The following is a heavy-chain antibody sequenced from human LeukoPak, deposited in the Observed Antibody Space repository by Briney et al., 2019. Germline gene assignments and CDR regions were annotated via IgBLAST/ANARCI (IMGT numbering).Heavy chain of an antibody. CDR1: GGSFSGYY. CDR3: AREEDSYIDY. D-gene: IGHD5-18*01. J-gene: IGHJ4*02. Sequence: SETLSLTCAVYGGSFSGYYWSWIRQPPGKGLEWIGEIYHSGSTNYNPSLKSRVTISVDKSKNQFSLKLSSVTAADTAVYYCAREEDSYIDYWGQGTLVTVSS. V-gene: IGHV4-34*01. CDR2: IYHSGST.